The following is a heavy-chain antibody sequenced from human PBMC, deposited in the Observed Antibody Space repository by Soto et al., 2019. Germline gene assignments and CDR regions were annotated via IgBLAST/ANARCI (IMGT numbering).Heavy chain of an antibody. CDR2: IYYSGST. CDR3: ARGRDDYGDYDIDY. D-gene: IGHD4-17*01. CDR1: GGSVSSGSYY. V-gene: IGHV4-61*01. J-gene: IGHJ4*02. Sequence: SETLSLTCTVSGGSVSSGSYYWSWIRQTPGKGLEWIGYIYYSGSTNYNPSLKSRVTISVDTSKNQFSLKLSSVTAADTAVYDCARGRDDYGDYDIDYWGQGTLVTVSS.